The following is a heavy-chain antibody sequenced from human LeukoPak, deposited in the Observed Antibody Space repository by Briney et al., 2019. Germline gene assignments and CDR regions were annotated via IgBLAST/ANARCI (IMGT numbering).Heavy chain of an antibody. CDR3: AKDGSSWFVYWFDP. D-gene: IGHD6-13*01. J-gene: IGHJ5*02. Sequence: PGGSLRLSCAASGFTFSRYAMSWVRQAPGKGLECVSALSGSGGSTCYADAVKGRFTISRDNSKNTLYLQMNSLRAEDTAVYYCAKDGSSWFVYWFDPWGQGTLVTVSS. V-gene: IGHV3-23*01. CDR1: GFTFSRYA. CDR2: LSGSGGST.